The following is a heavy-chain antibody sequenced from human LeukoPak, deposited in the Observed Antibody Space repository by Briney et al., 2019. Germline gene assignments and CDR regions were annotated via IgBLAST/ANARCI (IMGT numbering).Heavy chain of an antibody. D-gene: IGHD2-15*01. J-gene: IGHJ4*02. CDR2: IYPGDSDT. CDR3: ARRGEGYCSGGSCYSFDY. Sequence: GESLKISCKGSGYSFTSYWIGWVRQMPGKGLEWMGIIYPGDSDTRYSPSFQGQVTISADKSISTAYLQWSSLKASDTAMYYCARRGEGYCSGGSCYSFDYWGQGTLVTVSS. CDR1: GYSFTSYW. V-gene: IGHV5-51*01.